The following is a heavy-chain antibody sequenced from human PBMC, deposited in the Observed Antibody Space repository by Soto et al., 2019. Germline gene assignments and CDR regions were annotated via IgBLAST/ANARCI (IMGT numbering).Heavy chain of an antibody. J-gene: IGHJ4*02. CDR1: GGSFSGYY. CDR2: INHSGST. D-gene: IGHD6-19*01. CDR3: ARAVTRLVTALWVDY. Sequence: SETLSLTCAVYGGSFSGYYWSWIRQPPGKGLEWIGEINHSGSTNYNPSLKSRVTISVDTTKNQFSLKLSSVTAADTAVYYCARAVTRLVTALWVDYWGQGTLVTVSS. V-gene: IGHV4-34*01.